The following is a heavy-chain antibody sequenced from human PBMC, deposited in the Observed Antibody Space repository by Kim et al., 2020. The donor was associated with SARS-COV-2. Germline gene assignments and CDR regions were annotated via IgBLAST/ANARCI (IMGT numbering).Heavy chain of an antibody. V-gene: IGHV4-59*01. D-gene: IGHD3-3*01. Sequence: SLQSRVTISVDTSKSQCSLKLSSVTAADTAVYYCARDGYDFWTGYYPFDPWGQGTLVTVSS. J-gene: IGHJ5*02. CDR3: ARDGYDFWTGYYPFDP.